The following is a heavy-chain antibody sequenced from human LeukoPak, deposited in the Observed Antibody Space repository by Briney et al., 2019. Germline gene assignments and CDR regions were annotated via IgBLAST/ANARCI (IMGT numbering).Heavy chain of an antibody. CDR3: ARDRNGSFRWFDP. CDR1: GYTFTSYG. CDR2: ISAYNGNT. J-gene: IGHJ5*02. Sequence: GASVKVSCKASGYTFTSYGISWVRQAPGQGLEWMGWISAYNGNTNYAQKLQGRVTMTTDTSTSTAYKELRSLRSDDTAVYYCARDRNGSFRWFDPWGQGTLVTVSS. D-gene: IGHD2-15*01. V-gene: IGHV1-18*01.